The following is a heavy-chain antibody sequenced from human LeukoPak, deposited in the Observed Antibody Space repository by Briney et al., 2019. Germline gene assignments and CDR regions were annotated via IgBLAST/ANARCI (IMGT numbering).Heavy chain of an antibody. D-gene: IGHD2-8*01. V-gene: IGHV2-5*02. J-gene: IGHJ4*02. CDR1: GCSVRHAAGT. CDR3: THSNAHMCSNGICFDY. Sequence: ESGPTLVNPTQTLMLPCTFSGCSVRHAAGTGGWIRQPPGKAPEWLPLIIWDDYTRHSPSLKSRLTITKDTSKNQVVLTMTNMDPVDTATYYCTHSNAHMCSNGICFDYWGQGTLVTVSS. CDR2: IIWDDYT.